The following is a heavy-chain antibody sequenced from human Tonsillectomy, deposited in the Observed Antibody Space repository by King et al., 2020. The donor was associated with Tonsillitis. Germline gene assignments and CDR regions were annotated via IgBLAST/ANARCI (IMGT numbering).Heavy chain of an antibody. D-gene: IGHD6-19*01. V-gene: IGHV3-49*03. CDR3: SRLLWYISGWYFDY. J-gene: IGHJ4*02. CDR1: GFTFGDYA. Sequence: VQLVESGGGFVQPGRSLRLSCTASGFTFGDYAMSWFRQAPGKGLDWVGFIRSKAYGGTTDYAASVKGRFTISRDDSKSIAYLQMNSLKTEDTAVYYCSRLLWYISGWYFDYWGQRTLVTVSS. CDR2: IRSKAYGGTT.